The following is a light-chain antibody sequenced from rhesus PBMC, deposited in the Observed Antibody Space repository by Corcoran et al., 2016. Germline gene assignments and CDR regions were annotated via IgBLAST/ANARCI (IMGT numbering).Light chain of an antibody. Sequence: DIVMTQTPLSLSVTPGESASISCRSSQSLLHSTGYTYLHWYFQRPGQSPQLLIHEVSNRASGVPDRFSGSGSGTDLPLKISRVAAGDVGVYYCAQTLQTPLTFGGGTKVEIK. V-gene: IGKV2-78*01. J-gene: IGKJ4*01. CDR3: AQTLQTPLT. CDR2: EVS. CDR1: QSLLHSTGYTY.